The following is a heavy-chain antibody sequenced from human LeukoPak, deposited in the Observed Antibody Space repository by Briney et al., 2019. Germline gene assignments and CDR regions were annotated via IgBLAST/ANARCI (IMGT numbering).Heavy chain of an antibody. CDR2: ISDSGDYT. Sequence: GGSLRLSCAGSGFTFSSYAMSWVRQTPGQGLEWVSVISDSGDYTSYADSVRGRFTISRDNSRNTLYLQMISLRPEDTAVYYCAKDTSIGKYCTNGVCSPFDYWGQGTLVTVSS. CDR1: GFTFSSYA. CDR3: AKDTSIGKYCTNGVCSPFDY. V-gene: IGHV3-23*01. J-gene: IGHJ4*02. D-gene: IGHD2-8*01.